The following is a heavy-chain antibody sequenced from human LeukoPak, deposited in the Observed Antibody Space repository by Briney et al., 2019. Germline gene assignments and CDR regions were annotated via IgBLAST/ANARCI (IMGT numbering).Heavy chain of an antibody. J-gene: IGHJ4*02. D-gene: IGHD5-24*01. Sequence: AGGFLRLSCAASGFTFSSYLMHWVRQAPGKGLEYVSAISSNGGSTFYADSVKGRFTISRDNSKNTLFLQMGSLRAEDMAVYYCARGRASYYFDCWGQGTLVTVSS. V-gene: IGHV3-64*02. CDR3: ARGRASYYFDC. CDR1: GFTFSSYL. CDR2: ISSNGGST.